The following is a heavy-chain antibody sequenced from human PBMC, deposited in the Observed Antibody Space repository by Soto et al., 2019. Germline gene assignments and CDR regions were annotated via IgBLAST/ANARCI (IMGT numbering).Heavy chain of an antibody. D-gene: IGHD3-9*01. J-gene: IGHJ6*02. V-gene: IGHV1-3*01. Sequence: QVQLVQSGADVKQSGASVRVSCKASGQSLTSYAMHWVRQAPGQRLEWMGWINGGNGNTRYSPKFHDRVTITRDTSASTVYMEVSSLRSEDTAVYFCASSSWAGNIFYYGMDVWGQGTTVTVS. CDR3: ASSSWAGNIFYYGMDV. CDR1: GQSLTSYA. CDR2: INGGNGNT.